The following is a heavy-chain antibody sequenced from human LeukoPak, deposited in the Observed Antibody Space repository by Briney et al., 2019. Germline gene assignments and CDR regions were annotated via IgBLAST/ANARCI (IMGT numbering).Heavy chain of an antibody. J-gene: IGHJ6*03. D-gene: IGHD2-2*03. CDR2: ISAYNGDT. CDR1: GFTFTNYG. V-gene: IGHV1-18*01. CDR3: ARDGYRLSGYFYYMDV. Sequence: ASVKVSCKASGFTFTNYGISWVRQAPGQGLEWMGWISAYNGDTNYAQKLQDRVTMTTDTSTSTAYMELRSLRSDDTAMYYCARDGYRLSGYFYYMDVWGKGTTVTVSS.